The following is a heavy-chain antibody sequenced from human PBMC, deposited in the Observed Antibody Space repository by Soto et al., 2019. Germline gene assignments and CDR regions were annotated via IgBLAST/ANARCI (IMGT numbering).Heavy chain of an antibody. V-gene: IGHV4-61*01. CDR2: IYYSGST. CDR3: ARDRSRAATQDSYYYYGMDV. J-gene: IGHJ6*02. Sequence: KPSETLSLTCTVSGGSVSSGSYYWSWIRQPPGKGLEWIGYIYYSGSTKYNPSFKSRVTISVDASKNQFSLKLSSVTAADTAVYYCARDRSRAATQDSYYYYGMDVWGQGTTVTVSS. CDR1: GGSVSSGSYY. D-gene: IGHD2-15*01.